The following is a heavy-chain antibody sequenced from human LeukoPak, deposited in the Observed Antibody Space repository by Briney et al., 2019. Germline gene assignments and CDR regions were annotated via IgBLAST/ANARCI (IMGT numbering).Heavy chain of an antibody. CDR3: AKDAKYQKSLDY. CDR2: IWYDGNNK. D-gene: IGHD2-2*01. Sequence: GRSLRLSCAASGFTFSTYGMHWVRQAPGKGLEWVAVIWYDGNNKYYADSVKGRFTISRDNSKNTLYLQMISLRAEDTAVYYCAKDAKYQKSLDYWGQGTLVTVSS. V-gene: IGHV3-33*06. J-gene: IGHJ4*02. CDR1: GFTFSTYG.